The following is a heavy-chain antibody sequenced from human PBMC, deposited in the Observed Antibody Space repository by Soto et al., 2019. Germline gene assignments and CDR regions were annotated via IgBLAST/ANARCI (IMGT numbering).Heavy chain of an antibody. Sequence: ASVKVSCKVSGYTLTELSMHWMRQAPGRGLEWMGGFDPEDGETIYAQKFQGRVTMTEDTSTDTAYMELSSLRSEDTAVYYCATASTMVRGAIFYYYYGMDVWGQGTTVTVSS. J-gene: IGHJ6*02. CDR3: ATASTMVRGAIFYYYYGMDV. V-gene: IGHV1-24*01. D-gene: IGHD3-10*01. CDR2: FDPEDGET. CDR1: GYTLTELS.